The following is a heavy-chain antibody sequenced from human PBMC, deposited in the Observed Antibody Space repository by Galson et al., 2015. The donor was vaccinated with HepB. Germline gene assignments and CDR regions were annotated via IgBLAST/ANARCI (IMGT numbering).Heavy chain of an antibody. V-gene: IGHV3-66*01. CDR1: GFTVSSNY. D-gene: IGHD2-2*01. J-gene: IGHJ4*02. CDR2: IYSGGST. CDR3: ARGKSGPPYQLPSSDDY. Sequence: SLRLSCAASGFTVSSNYMSWVRQAPGKGLEWVSVIYSGGSTYYADSVKGRFTISRDNSKNTLYLQMNSLRAEDTAVYYCARGKSGPPYQLPSSDDYWGQGTLVTVSS.